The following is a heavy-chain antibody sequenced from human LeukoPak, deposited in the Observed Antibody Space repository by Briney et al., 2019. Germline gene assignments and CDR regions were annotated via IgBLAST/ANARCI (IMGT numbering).Heavy chain of an antibody. CDR3: ATSPFSYDILTGSVAEYFQH. CDR2: IIPIFGIA. Sequence: SVKVSCKASGGTFSSYAISWVRQAPGQGLEWMGRIIPIFGIAIYAQKFQGRVTMTEDTSTDTAYMELSSLRSEDTAVYYCATSPFSYDILTGSVAEYFQHWGQGTLVTVSS. D-gene: IGHD3-9*01. V-gene: IGHV1-69*04. J-gene: IGHJ1*01. CDR1: GGTFSSYA.